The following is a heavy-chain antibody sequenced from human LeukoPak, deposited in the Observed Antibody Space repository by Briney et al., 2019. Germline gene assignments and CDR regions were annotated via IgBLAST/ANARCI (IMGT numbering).Heavy chain of an antibody. CDR3: ARDYCTSTTCPNWFDP. V-gene: IGHV4-34*01. J-gene: IGHJ5*02. Sequence: SETLSLTCAVYGGSFSGYYWSWIRQPPGKGLEWIGEINHSGSTNYNLSLKSRVIISVDKSKNQFSLKLNSVTAADTAVYYCARDYCTSTTCPNWFDPWGQGTLVTVPS. CDR1: GGSFSGYY. CDR2: INHSGST. D-gene: IGHD2-2*01.